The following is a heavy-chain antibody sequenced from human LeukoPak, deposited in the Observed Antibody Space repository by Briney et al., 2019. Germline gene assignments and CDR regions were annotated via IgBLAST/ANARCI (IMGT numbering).Heavy chain of an antibody. CDR1: GFTVSSNY. CDR3: ARVARGTLDY. CDR2: IYSGTNT. J-gene: IGHJ4*02. Sequence: AGSLRLSCAVSGFTVSSNYMSWVRQAPGKGLEWVSVIYSGTNTYYADSVKGRFIIYRDNPRNMLCLQMNCLRAEDRAVYYCARVARGTLDYWGQGTLVTVSS. D-gene: IGHD3-16*01. V-gene: IGHV3-53*01.